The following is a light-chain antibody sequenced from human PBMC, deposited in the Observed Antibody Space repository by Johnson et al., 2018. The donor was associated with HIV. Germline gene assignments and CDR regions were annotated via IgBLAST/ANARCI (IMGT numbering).Light chain of an antibody. Sequence: QSVLTQPASVSAASGQKVNISCSGSSSNIGNYYVTWYQHLPGTAPKLLIYDNNKRPSGIPDRFSGSKSGTSATLGIAGLQTGAEDDYFCGTWDNSLNVYVFGTATKVTVL. CDR3: GTWDNSLNVYV. CDR1: SSNIGNYY. CDR2: DNN. J-gene: IGLJ1*01. V-gene: IGLV1-51*01.